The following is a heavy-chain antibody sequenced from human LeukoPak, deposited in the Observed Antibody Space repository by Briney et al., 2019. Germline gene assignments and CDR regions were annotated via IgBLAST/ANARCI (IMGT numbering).Heavy chain of an antibody. CDR2: INSDGSST. Sequence: GGSPRLSCAASGFTFSDYWMHWVRQVPGKGLVWVSRINSDGSSTTYADSVKGRFTISRDYAKNTLYLQMNSLRAEDTAVYYCCASKPDSDFWGQGTLVTVSS. D-gene: IGHD1-14*01. V-gene: IGHV3-74*01. J-gene: IGHJ1*01. CDR1: GFTFSDYW. CDR3: CASKPDSDF.